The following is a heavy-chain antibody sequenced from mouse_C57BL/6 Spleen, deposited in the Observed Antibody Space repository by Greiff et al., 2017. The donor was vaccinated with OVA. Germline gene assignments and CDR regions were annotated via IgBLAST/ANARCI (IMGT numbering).Heavy chain of an antibody. V-gene: IGHV1-26*01. D-gene: IGHD2-14*01. CDR3: ARGGVRRGSFDY. CDR1: GYTFTDYY. J-gene: IGHJ2*01. CDR2: INPNNGGT. Sequence: VQLQQSGPELVKPGASVKISCKASGYTFTDYYMNWVKQSHGKSLEWIGDINPNNGGTSYNQKFKGKATLTVDKSSSTAYMELRSLTSEDSAVYYCARGGVRRGSFDYWGQGTTLTVSS.